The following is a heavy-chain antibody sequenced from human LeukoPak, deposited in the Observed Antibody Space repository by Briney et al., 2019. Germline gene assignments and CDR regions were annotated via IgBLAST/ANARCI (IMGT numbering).Heavy chain of an antibody. CDR2: INHSGST. Sequence: SETLSLTCTVSGYSISSGYYWGWIRQPPGKGLEWIGEINHSGSTNYNPSLKSRVTISVDTSKNQFSLKLSSVTAADTAVYYCARGRSLRVFDYWGQGTLVTVSS. CDR1: GYSISSGYY. CDR3: ARGRSLRVFDY. D-gene: IGHD2-15*01. V-gene: IGHV4-38-2*02. J-gene: IGHJ4*02.